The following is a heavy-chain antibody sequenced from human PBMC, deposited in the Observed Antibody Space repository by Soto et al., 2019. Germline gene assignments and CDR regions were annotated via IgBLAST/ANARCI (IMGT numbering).Heavy chain of an antibody. CDR1: GYSFTSYW. D-gene: IGHD2-21*02. J-gene: IGHJ6*02. CDR3: ASHNSCGGDCYYSYGMDV. Sequence: GESLKISCKGSGYSFTSYWISWVRQMPGKGLEWMGRIDPSDSYTNYSPSFQGHVTISADKSISTAYLQWSSLKASDTAMYYCASHNSCGGDCYYSYGMDVWGQGTTVTVSS. V-gene: IGHV5-10-1*01. CDR2: IDPSDSYT.